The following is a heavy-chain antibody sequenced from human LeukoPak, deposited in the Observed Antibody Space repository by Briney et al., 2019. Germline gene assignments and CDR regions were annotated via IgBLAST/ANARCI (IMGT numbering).Heavy chain of an antibody. CDR2: INHSGIT. CDR3: VRDPATVAPFDP. V-gene: IGHV4-34*01. J-gene: IGHJ5*02. CDR1: GGSLSGYY. D-gene: IGHD6-25*01. Sequence: SETLSLTCTVHGGSLSGYYWSWIRQSPEKGLGWMGEINHSGITNYNPSLKSRVTMSTDTSKNQSSLRVTSVTAVYVAIYYWVRDPATVAPFDPWGQGTLVTVSS.